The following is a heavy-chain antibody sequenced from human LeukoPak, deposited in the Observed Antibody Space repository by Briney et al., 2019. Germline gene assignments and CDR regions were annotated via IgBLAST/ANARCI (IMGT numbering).Heavy chain of an antibody. V-gene: IGHV4-34*01. CDR2: INHSGST. J-gene: IGHJ4*02. CDR1: GGSFSGYY. D-gene: IGHD3-10*01. Sequence: PSETLSLTCAVYGGSFSGYYWSWIRQPPGKGLEWIGEINHSGSTNYNPSLKSRVTISVDTSKNQFSLKLSSVTAADTAVYYCARGSMVRGVMFAGGTYYFDYWGQGTLVTVSS. CDR3: ARGSMVRGVMFAGGTYYFDY.